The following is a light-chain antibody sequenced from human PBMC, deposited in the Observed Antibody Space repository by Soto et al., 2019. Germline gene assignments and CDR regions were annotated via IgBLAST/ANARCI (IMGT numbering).Light chain of an antibody. Sequence: DIQMTQSPSTLSASVGDRVTITCRASQSISSWLAWYQQKPGKGPKLLIYKASSLESGVPSRFRDSGSGTDSTLTSSSLQHDDFVTYYCQQYKINPWTFAQGTNVEIK. J-gene: IGKJ1*01. V-gene: IGKV1-5*03. CDR3: QQYKINPWT. CDR1: QSISSW. CDR2: KAS.